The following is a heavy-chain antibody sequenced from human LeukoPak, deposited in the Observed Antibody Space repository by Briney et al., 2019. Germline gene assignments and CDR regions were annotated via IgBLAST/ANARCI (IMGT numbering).Heavy chain of an antibody. J-gene: IGHJ4*02. CDR3: ARHESDFWSGYPYYFDY. D-gene: IGHD3-3*01. CDR1: GGSISSYY. CDR2: IYYSGST. Sequence: PSETLSLTCTVSGGSISSYYWSWIRQPPGKGLEWIGYIYYSGSTNYNPSLKSRVTISVDTSKNQFSLKLSSVTAADTAVYYCARHESDFWSGYPYYFDYWGQGTLVTVSS. V-gene: IGHV4-59*08.